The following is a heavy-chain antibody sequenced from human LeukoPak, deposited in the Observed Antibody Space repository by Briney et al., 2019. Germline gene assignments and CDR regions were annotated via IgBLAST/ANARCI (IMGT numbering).Heavy chain of an antibody. Sequence: PGGSLRLSCAASGSTFSRYAMSWVRQAPGKGLEWLSAISESDGSTYYADSVKGRFTISRDNSKNTLYLQMNSLRAEDTAVYYCAKGGTKVDYWGQGTLVTVSS. CDR2: ISESDGST. V-gene: IGHV3-23*01. D-gene: IGHD1-7*01. CDR1: GSTFSRYA. J-gene: IGHJ4*02. CDR3: AKGGTKVDY.